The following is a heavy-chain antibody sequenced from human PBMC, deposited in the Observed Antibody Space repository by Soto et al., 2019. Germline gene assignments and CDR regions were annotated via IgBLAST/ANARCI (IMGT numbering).Heavy chain of an antibody. CDR3: VRAGRTMVTTYYFLQ. J-gene: IGHJ1*01. V-gene: IGHV1-18*01. Sequence: GASVKVSCKASGYTFTSYGINWVRQAPGQGLEWMGWISTYNLNTNYAQKLQGRVTMTTDTSTSTAYMELRSLRSDDTAVYYCVRAGRTMVTTYYFLQRGQGTLVTVSS. CDR2: ISTYNLNT. D-gene: IGHD4-17*01. CDR1: GYTFTSYG.